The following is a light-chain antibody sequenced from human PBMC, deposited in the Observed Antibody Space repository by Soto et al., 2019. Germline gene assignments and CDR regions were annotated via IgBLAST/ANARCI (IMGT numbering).Light chain of an antibody. Sequence: QSALTQPASVSGSVGQSITISCTGTSSDVGGYNLVSWYQQHPGKAPKLLMYGNSNRPSGVPDRFSGSKSGTSASLAITGLQAEDEADYYCQSYDSSLSGSRVFGGGTKLTVL. CDR1: SSDVGGYNL. CDR3: QSYDSSLSGSRV. V-gene: IGLV2-14*02. CDR2: GNS. J-gene: IGLJ3*02.